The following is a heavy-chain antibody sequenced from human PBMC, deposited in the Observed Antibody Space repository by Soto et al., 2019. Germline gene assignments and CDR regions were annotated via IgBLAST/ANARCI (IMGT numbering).Heavy chain of an antibody. V-gene: IGHV1-69*02. J-gene: IGHJ5*02. CDR1: GGTFSTYS. D-gene: IGHD2-2*01. Sequence: QVQLVQSGAEVKKPGSSVNVSCKASGGTFSTYSIGWVRQAPGQGLEWMGRIIPILGVVDYAEKFQDRVTITADRSTNTGYMGLSSLRSDDTAVYYCARGFAVVPAPDTGLNWFDPWGQGTLVTVSS. CDR2: IIPILGVV. CDR3: ARGFAVVPAPDTGLNWFDP.